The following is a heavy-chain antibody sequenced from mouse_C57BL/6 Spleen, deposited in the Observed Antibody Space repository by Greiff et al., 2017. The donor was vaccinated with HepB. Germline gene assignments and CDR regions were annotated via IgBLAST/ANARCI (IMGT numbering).Heavy chain of an antibody. V-gene: IGHV5-12*01. CDR3: ARRGDGGNFDY. CDR1: GFTFSDYY. CDR2: ISNGGGST. J-gene: IGHJ2*01. Sequence: EVKLMESGGGLVQPGGSLKLSCAASGFTFSDYYMYWVRQTPEKRLEWVAYISNGGGSTYYPDTVKGRFTISRDNAKNTLYLQMSRLKSEDTAMYYCARRGDGGNFDYWGQGTTLTVSS.